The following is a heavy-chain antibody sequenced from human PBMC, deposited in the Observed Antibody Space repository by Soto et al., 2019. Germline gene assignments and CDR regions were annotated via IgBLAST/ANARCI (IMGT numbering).Heavy chain of an antibody. CDR2: ISKDGNFK. Sequence: QVQLVESGGGVVQPGRSLRLSCAASGFTFSSYGMHCVRQAPGKGLEWVAVISKDGNFKYYAESVKGRFTISRDNSKKTLYLQMNSLGAEDTAAYYCTGEVASGYWGQGTLVTVSS. V-gene: IGHV3-30*03. CDR3: TGEVASGY. D-gene: IGHD2-8*02. CDR1: GFTFSSYG. J-gene: IGHJ4*02.